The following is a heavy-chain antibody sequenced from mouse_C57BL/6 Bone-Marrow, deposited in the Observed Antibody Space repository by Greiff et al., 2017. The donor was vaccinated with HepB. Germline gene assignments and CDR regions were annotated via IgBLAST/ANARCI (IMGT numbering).Heavy chain of an antibody. Sequence: VKLMESGPELVKPGASVKISCKASGYAFSSSWMNWVKQRPGKGLEWIGRIYPGDGDTNYNGKFKGKATLTADKSSSTAYMQLSSLTSEDSAVYFCARSATVVEMDYWGQGTSVTVSS. CDR3: ARSATVVEMDY. D-gene: IGHD1-1*01. CDR2: IYPGDGDT. CDR1: GYAFSSSW. J-gene: IGHJ4*01. V-gene: IGHV1-82*01.